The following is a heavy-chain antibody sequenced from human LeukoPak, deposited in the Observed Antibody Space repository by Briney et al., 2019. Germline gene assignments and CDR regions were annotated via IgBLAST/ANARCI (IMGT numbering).Heavy chain of an antibody. CDR1: GGTFSSYT. CDR2: IIPILGIA. Sequence: SVKVSCKASGGTFSSYTISWVRQAPGQGLEWMGRIIPILGIANYAQKFQGRVTITADKSTSTAYMELSSLRSEDTAVCYCASLSSSLLGYYYYGMDVWGQGTTVTVSS. D-gene: IGHD6-13*01. V-gene: IGHV1-69*02. J-gene: IGHJ6*02. CDR3: ASLSSSLLGYYYYGMDV.